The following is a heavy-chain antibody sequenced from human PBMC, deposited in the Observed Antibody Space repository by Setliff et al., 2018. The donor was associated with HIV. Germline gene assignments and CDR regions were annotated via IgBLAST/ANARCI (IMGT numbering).Heavy chain of an antibody. D-gene: IGHD5-12*01. Sequence: GGSLRLSCAASGFTFSGYTMNWVRQAPGKGLVWVSLINSDGSSTRYADSVKGRFTISRDNAKNSLSLQMNSLRAEDTAVYYCARMVRSGYDRGYFDSWGQGTLVTVSS. CDR2: INSDGSST. V-gene: IGHV3-74*01. CDR3: ARMVRSGYDRGYFDS. J-gene: IGHJ4*02. CDR1: GFTFSGYT.